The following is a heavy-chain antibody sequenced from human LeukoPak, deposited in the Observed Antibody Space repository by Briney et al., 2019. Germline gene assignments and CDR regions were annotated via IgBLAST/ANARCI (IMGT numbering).Heavy chain of an antibody. Sequence: IWFIYYIATTNFYPSLKSRVTISVDTSKNQFSLKLSSVTAADTAVYYCARRGYSYEFDYWGQGSLVTVSS. J-gene: IGHJ4*02. CDR2: IYYIATT. D-gene: IGHD5-18*01. CDR3: ARRGYSYEFDY. V-gene: IGHV4-61*07.